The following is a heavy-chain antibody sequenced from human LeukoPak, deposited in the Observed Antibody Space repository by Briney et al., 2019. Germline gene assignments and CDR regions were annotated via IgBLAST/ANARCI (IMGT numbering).Heavy chain of an antibody. D-gene: IGHD3-10*01. CDR3: ARDSGTTGEVKFDP. J-gene: IGHJ5*02. CDR2: ISGSGTI. V-gene: IGHV4-4*07. CDR1: GGSINSY. Sequence: PSETLSLTCIVSGGSINSYWSWIRQPAGKGLEWIGRISGSGTITYNPALHSRLTISIDTSKNQFSLKLMSVTAADTAVYYCARDSGTTGEVKFDPWGQGILVTVSS.